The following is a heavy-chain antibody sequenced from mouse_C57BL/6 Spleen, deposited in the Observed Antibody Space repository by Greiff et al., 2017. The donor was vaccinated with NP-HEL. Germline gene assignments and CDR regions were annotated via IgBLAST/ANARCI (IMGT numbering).Heavy chain of an antibody. Sequence: EVQLQQSGPGLVKPSQSLSLTCSVTGYSITSGYYWNWIRQFPGNKLEWMGYISYDGSNNYNPSLKNRISITRDTSKNQFFLKLNSVTTEDTATYYCARLDDYNYFDYWGQGTTLTVSS. CDR2: ISYDGSN. V-gene: IGHV3-6*01. J-gene: IGHJ2*01. D-gene: IGHD2-4*01. CDR3: ARLDDYNYFDY. CDR1: GYSITSGYY.